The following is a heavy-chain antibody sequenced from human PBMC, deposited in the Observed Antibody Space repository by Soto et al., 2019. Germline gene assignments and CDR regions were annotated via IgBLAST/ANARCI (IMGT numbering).Heavy chain of an antibody. V-gene: IGHV1-3*01. Sequence: ASVKVSCKASGGTFSSYTISWVRQAPGQGLEWMGRINAGNGNTKYSQKLQGRVTITWDTSASTAYMELSSLRSEDSAIYYCATLIFTTDFDYWGQGTLVTVSS. D-gene: IGHD3-3*01. CDR1: GGTFSSYT. J-gene: IGHJ4*02. CDR2: INAGNGNT. CDR3: ATLIFTTDFDY.